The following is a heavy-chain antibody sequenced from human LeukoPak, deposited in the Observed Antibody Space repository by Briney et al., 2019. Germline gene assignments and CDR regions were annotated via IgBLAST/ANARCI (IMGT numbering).Heavy chain of an antibody. Sequence: GGSLRLSCAASGFTFSSDAMSWVRQAPGKGLEWVSAISGSGGSTYYADSVKGRFTISRDNSKNTLYLQMNSLRAEDTAVYYCAKSRMIVVTSRAEYFQHWGQGTLVTVSS. D-gene: IGHD3-22*01. J-gene: IGHJ1*01. V-gene: IGHV3-23*01. CDR3: AKSRMIVVTSRAEYFQH. CDR1: GFTFSSDA. CDR2: ISGSGGST.